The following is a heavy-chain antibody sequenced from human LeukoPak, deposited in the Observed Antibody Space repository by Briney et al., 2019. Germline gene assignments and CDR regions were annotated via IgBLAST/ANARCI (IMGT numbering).Heavy chain of an antibody. V-gene: IGHV3-33*01. CDR1: GFTFSSYG. CDR2: IWYDGTNK. CDR3: ARGEDGDYANFDY. D-gene: IGHD4-17*01. J-gene: IGHJ4*02. Sequence: QPGGSLRLSCAASGFTFSSYGMHWVRQAPGKGLEWVAVIWYDGTNKYYADSVKGRFTISRDDSKNTLYLQMNSLRAEDTAVYYCARGEDGDYANFDYWGQGTLVTVSS.